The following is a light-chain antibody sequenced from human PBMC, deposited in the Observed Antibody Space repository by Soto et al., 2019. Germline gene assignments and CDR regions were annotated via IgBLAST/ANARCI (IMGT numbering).Light chain of an antibody. V-gene: IGLV2-23*02. CDR2: EVS. J-gene: IGLJ7*01. CDR1: SSDVGSYNL. Sequence: QSALTQPASASGSPGQSITISCTGTSSDVGSYNLVSWYQQHPGKAPKLMIYEVSKRPSGVSNRFSGSKSGNTASLTISGRQAEDEADYYCCSYAGSSTFAVFGGGTQLTVL. CDR3: CSYAGSSTFAV.